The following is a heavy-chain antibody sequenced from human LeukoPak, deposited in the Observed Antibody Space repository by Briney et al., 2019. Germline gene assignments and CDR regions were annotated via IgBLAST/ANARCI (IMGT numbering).Heavy chain of an antibody. Sequence: ASLKLSCKASGYTFSSYGISWVRQAPGQGLEWMGWISAYNDHTNYAQKLQGRVTMTTDTSTSTAYMELRSLRSDDTAVYYCARDVGKELVDLDYWGQGTLVTVSS. CDR1: GYTFSSYG. CDR2: ISAYNDHT. CDR3: ARDVGKELVDLDY. D-gene: IGHD6-13*01. J-gene: IGHJ4*02. V-gene: IGHV1-18*01.